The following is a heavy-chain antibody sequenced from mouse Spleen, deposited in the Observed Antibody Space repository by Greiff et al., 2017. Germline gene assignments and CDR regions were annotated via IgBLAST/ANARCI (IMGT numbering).Heavy chain of an antibody. CDR3: ARSDMITWFAY. CDR1: GYTFTSYW. D-gene: IGHD2-4*01. CDR2: IYPGSGST. V-gene: IGHV1-55*01. Sequence: VQLQQSGPELVKPGASVKISCKASGYTFTSYWITWVKQRPGQGLEWIGEIYPGSGSTNYNEKFKSKATLTVDTSSSTAYMQLSSLTSEDSAVYFCARSDMITWFAYWGQGTLVTVSA. J-gene: IGHJ3*01.